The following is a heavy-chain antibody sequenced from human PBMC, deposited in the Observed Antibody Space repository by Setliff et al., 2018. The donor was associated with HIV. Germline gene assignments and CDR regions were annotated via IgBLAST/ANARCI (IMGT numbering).Heavy chain of an antibody. CDR3: ARSSLAAAGLGYMDV. J-gene: IGHJ6*03. CDR2: IIPIFDTT. Sequence: GASVKVSCKASGYTFTDYYIHWVRQAPGQGLEWMGGIIPIFDTTHYAQKFQGRVTITADESTSTAYMELSSLRSEDTAVYYCARSSLAAAGLGYMDVWGKGTTVTVSS. V-gene: IGHV1-69*13. D-gene: IGHD6-13*01. CDR1: GYTFTDYY.